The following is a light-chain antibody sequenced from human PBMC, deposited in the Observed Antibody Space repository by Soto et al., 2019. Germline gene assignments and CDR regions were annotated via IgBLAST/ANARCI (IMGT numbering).Light chain of an antibody. CDR3: QQRSNWPRT. J-gene: IGKJ5*01. CDR2: DAS. CDR1: QSVSSY. V-gene: IGKV3-11*01. Sequence: EIVLTQSPATLPLSPGERATLSCRASQSVSSYLAWYQQKPGQAPRLLIYDASNSATGIPARFSGSGSGTVFTLAISCLEPEDFAVYYCQQRSNWPRTFGQGTRLE.